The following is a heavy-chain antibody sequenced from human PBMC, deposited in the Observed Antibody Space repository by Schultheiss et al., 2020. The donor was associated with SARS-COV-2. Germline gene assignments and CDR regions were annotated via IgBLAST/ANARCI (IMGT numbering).Heavy chain of an antibody. CDR1: GGSISSGYY. CDR3: ARVAAPVYYYYMDV. Sequence: SQTLSLTCTVSGGSISSGYYWGWIRQPPGKGLEWIGSIYYSGSTYYNPSLKSRVTISVDTSKNQFSLKLSSVTAADTAVYYCARVAAPVYYYYMDVWGKGTTVTVSS. D-gene: IGHD6-13*01. J-gene: IGHJ6*03. V-gene: IGHV4-38-2*02. CDR2: IYYSGST.